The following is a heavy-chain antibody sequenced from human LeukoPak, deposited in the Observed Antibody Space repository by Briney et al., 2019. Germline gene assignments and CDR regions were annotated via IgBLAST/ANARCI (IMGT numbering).Heavy chain of an antibody. D-gene: IGHD1-1*01. V-gene: IGHV1-2*02. J-gene: IGHJ6*03. CDR1: GYTFTAYY. CDR2: INPHSGAT. Sequence: ASVKVSCKASGYTFTAYYIHWVRQDPGQGLEWMGWINPHSGATNFAQKFQGRVTMTRDTSISTAYMELSRLRSDDTAVYYCARVLSLQLERHKYYYYYVDVWGKGTTVTVSS. CDR3: ARVLSLQLERHKYYYYYVDV.